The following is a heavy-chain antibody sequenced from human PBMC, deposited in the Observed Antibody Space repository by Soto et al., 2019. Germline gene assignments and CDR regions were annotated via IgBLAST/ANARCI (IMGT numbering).Heavy chain of an antibody. Sequence: PSETLSLTCTVSGASISGFYWSWIRKSAGKGLEWIGRIYATGTTDYNPSLKSRVMMSVDTSKKQLSLKLRSVTAAVTAVYYCVRDGTKTLRDWFDPWGQGISVTVSS. V-gene: IGHV4-4*07. D-gene: IGHD1-1*01. CDR3: VRDGTKTLRDWFDP. J-gene: IGHJ5*02. CDR1: GASISGFY. CDR2: IYATGTT.